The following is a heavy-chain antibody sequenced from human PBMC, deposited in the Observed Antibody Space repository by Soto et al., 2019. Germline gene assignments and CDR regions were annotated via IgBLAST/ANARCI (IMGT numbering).Heavy chain of an antibody. CDR3: AARYSSSWYFEY. J-gene: IGHJ4*02. CDR2: FDPEDGET. D-gene: IGHD6-13*01. Sequence: ASVKVSCKVSGYTLTELSMHWVRQAPGKGLEWMGGFDPEDGETIYAQKFQGRVTMTEDTSTDTAYMELSSLRSEDTAVYYCAARYSSSWYFEYWGQGTLVTVSS. V-gene: IGHV1-24*01. CDR1: GYTLTELS.